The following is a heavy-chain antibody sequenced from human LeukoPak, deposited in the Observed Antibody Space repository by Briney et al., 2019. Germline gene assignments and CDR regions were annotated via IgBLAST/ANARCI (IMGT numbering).Heavy chain of an antibody. Sequence: GGSLRHSCAASGFTFSSYGMHWVRQAPGKGLEWVAFIRYDGSNKYYADSVKGRFTISRDNSKNTLYLQMNSLRAEDTAVYYCAKDGYCSGGSCYSGGFDPWGQGTLVTVSS. J-gene: IGHJ5*02. CDR3: AKDGYCSGGSCYSGGFDP. CDR1: GFTFSSYG. CDR2: IRYDGSNK. V-gene: IGHV3-30*02. D-gene: IGHD2-15*01.